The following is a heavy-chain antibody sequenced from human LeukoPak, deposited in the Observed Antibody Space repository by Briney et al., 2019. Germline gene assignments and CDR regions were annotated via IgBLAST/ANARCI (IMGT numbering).Heavy chain of an antibody. V-gene: IGHV3-21*01. J-gene: IGHJ4*02. CDR3: ARASDSKSGDY. CDR2: ISSSSSCI. CDR1: GFTFSSYS. D-gene: IGHD3-22*01. Sequence: GGSLRLSCAASGFTFSSYSMNWVRQAPGKGLEWVSSISSSSSCIYYADSVKGRFTISRDNAKNSLYLQMNSLRAEDTAVYYCARASDSKSGDYWGQGTLVTVSS.